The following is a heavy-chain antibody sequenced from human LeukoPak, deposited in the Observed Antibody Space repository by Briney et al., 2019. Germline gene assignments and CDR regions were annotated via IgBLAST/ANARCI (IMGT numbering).Heavy chain of an antibody. V-gene: IGHV4-59*01. Sequence: SETLSLTCTVSGGSISSYYWTWIRQPPGKGLEWIGCIYYSGSTNYKPSLKSRVTISVDTSKNQFSLKLSSVTAADTAVYYCARDSGSLHAFDIWGQGTMVTVSS. D-gene: IGHD1-26*01. CDR3: ARDSGSLHAFDI. J-gene: IGHJ3*02. CDR2: IYYSGST. CDR1: GGSISSYY.